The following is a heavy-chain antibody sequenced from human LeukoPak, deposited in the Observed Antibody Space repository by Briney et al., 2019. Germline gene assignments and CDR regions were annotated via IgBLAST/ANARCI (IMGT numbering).Heavy chain of an antibody. CDR3: ARGGFGELLVAFEI. CDR1: GFTVSSNY. CDR2: IYSGGRT. Sequence: PGGSLRLSCAASGFTVSSNYMSCVRQAPGKGLGWDSAIYSGGRTYYADSVKGRFTISRDNTKNTLYLQMSSLRAEDTAVYYCARGGFGELLVAFEIWGQGTMVTVSS. J-gene: IGHJ3*02. V-gene: IGHV3-53*01. D-gene: IGHD3-10*01.